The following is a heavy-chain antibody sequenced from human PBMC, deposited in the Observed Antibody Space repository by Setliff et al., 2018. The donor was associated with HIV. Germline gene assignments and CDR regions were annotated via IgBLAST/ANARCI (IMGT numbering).Heavy chain of an antibody. CDR3: ATRGEQLYFYGMDV. CDR2: INTYTGNP. D-gene: IGHD1-26*01. Sequence: ASVKVSCKASGYTFTSYGMSWVRQAPGQGLEWMGWINTYTGNPTYAQGFTGRFVFSFDTSVSTAYLQISGLKAEDTAVYYCATRGEQLYFYGMDVWGQGTTVTVSS. V-gene: IGHV7-4-1*02. CDR1: GYTFTSYG. J-gene: IGHJ6*02.